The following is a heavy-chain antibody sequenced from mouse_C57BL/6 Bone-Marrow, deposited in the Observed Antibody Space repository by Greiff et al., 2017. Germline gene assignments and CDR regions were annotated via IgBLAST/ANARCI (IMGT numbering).Heavy chain of an antibody. V-gene: IGHV1-59*01. J-gene: IGHJ2*01. D-gene: IGHD1-1*01. CDR2: IDPSDSYT. Sequence: QVQLQQPGAELVRPGTSVKLSCKASGYTFPSYWMHWVKQRPGQGLEWIGVIDPSDSYTNYNQKFKGKATLTVDTSSSTAYMQLSSLTSEDSAVYYCARNYYGSNYNFEYWGQGTTLTVSS. CDR3: ARNYYGSNYNFEY. CDR1: GYTFPSYW.